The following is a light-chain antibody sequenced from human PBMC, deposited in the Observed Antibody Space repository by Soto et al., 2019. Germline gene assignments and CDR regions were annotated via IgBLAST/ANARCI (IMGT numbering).Light chain of an antibody. V-gene: IGLV2-14*01. Sequence: QSALTQPASVSGSPGQSITISCTGTSSDVGGNNYVSWYQQHPGNAPRVIIFEVSDRPSGVSDRFSGSKSGNTASLTISELQADDEDDYYCTSYTTSSALSVFGTGTKLTVL. CDR2: EVS. J-gene: IGLJ1*01. CDR1: SSDVGGNNY. CDR3: TSYTTSSALSV.